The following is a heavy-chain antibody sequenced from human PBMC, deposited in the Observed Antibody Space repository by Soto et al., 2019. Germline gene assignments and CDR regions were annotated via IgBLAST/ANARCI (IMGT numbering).Heavy chain of an antibody. D-gene: IGHD3-22*01. J-gene: IGHJ4*02. Sequence: EVQLLESGGGLVQPGGSLRLSCAASGFTFSSYAMSWVRQAPGKGLEWVSAISGSGGSTYYADSVKGRFTISRDNSKNTLYLQMNSLRAEDTAVYYCAKTLYYYDSSGYSSAFVYWGQGTLVTVSS. CDR3: AKTLYYYDSSGYSSAFVY. CDR2: ISGSGGST. CDR1: GFTFSSYA. V-gene: IGHV3-23*01.